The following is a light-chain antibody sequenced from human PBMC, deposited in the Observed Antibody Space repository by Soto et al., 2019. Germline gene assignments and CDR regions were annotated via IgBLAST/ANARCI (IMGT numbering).Light chain of an antibody. CDR2: AAS. CDR3: QHLNSYPCT. V-gene: IGKV1-9*01. Sequence: DIQLTQSPSFLSASVGDRVPITCRASHGIYTYLAWYQQKPGKAPELLIYAASTLQSGVPSSFSGSVSATELTLTISSLQPEDFATYCFQHLNSYPCTFGQGTKVEIK. CDR1: HGIYTY. J-gene: IGKJ1*01.